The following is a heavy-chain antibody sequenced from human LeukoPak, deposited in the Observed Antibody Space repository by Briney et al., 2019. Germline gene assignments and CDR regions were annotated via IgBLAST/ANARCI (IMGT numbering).Heavy chain of an antibody. Sequence: PGGSLRLSCAASGFTFSSYSMNWVRQAPGKGLEWVSSISSSSSYIYYAGSVKGRFTISRDNAESSLYLQLSSLGAEDTAVYYCVRGGLYHYSGTSGDYWGQGTLVTVSS. V-gene: IGHV3-21*01. D-gene: IGHD1-26*01. CDR2: ISSSSSYI. CDR3: VRGGLYHYSGTSGDY. J-gene: IGHJ4*02. CDR1: GFTFSSYS.